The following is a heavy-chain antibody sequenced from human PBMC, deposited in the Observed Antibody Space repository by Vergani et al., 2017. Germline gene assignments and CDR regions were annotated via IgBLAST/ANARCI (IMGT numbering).Heavy chain of an antibody. CDR3: ARDPSASFDY. J-gene: IGHJ4*02. Sequence: QVQMVQSGAEVKKPGSSVKVSCKASGGTFSSYTISWVRQAPGQGLEWMGRIIPILGIANYAQKFQGRVTIPGDKSTSTAYMELSSLRAEDTAVDYCARDPSASFDYWGQGTLVTVSS. CDR2: IIPILGIA. CDR1: GGTFSSYT. V-gene: IGHV1-69*08.